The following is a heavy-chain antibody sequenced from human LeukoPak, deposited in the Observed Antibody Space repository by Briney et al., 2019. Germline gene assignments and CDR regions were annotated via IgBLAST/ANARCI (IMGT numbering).Heavy chain of an antibody. CDR1: GYSFSSYW. CDR2: IYPGDSDT. Sequence: GASLQISCKGSGYSFSSYWIGWVRQLPGKGLEGVGIIYPGDSDTRYSPSFQGQVTISADKSISTAYLQWSSLKASDTAMYYCARLNYYDSRRFDYWGQGTLVTVSS. D-gene: IGHD3-22*01. CDR3: ARLNYYDSRRFDY. V-gene: IGHV5-51*01. J-gene: IGHJ4*02.